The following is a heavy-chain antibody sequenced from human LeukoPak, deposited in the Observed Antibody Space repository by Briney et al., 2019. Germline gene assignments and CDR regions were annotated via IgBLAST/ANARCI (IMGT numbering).Heavy chain of an antibody. Sequence: GGSLRLSCATSGFTFRTYEMNWVRQAAGRGLEWVSYISSSGTIIYYADSVKGQFTISRDIAKSSVYLQMNSLRAEDTAVYYCARKGSNYYYMDFWGKGTTVTISS. CDR1: GFTFRTYE. V-gene: IGHV3-48*03. CDR2: ISSSGTII. D-gene: IGHD1-26*01. J-gene: IGHJ6*03. CDR3: ARKGSNYYYMDF.